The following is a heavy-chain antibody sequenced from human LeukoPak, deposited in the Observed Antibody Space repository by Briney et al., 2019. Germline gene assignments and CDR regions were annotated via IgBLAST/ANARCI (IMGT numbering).Heavy chain of an antibody. CDR2: INPNSGGT. CDR3: AREGAAAGLDY. D-gene: IGHD6-13*01. J-gene: IGHJ4*02. V-gene: IGHV1-2*02. CDR1: GYTFTDYY. Sequence: GASVKVSCKASGYTFTDYYLHWVRQAPGQGLEWMGWINPNSGGTNYGQKFQGRVTMTRDTSISTAYMELTSLTSDDAAVYYCAREGAAAGLDYWGQGTLVTVSS.